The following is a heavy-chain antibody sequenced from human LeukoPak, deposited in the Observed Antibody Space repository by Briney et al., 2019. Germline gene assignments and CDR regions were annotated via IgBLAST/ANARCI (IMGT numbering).Heavy chain of an antibody. CDR1: GGSISSYY. CDR3: ASSDIVVVPAAIETRYLY. V-gene: IGHV4-4*07. J-gene: IGHJ4*02. CDR2: IYTSGST. D-gene: IGHD2-2*01. Sequence: SETLSLTCTVSGGSISSYYWIWIRQPAGKGLEWIGRIYTSGSTNYNPSLKSRVTMSVDTSKNQFSLKLSSVTAADTAVYYCASSDIVVVPAAIETRYLYWGQGTLVTVSS.